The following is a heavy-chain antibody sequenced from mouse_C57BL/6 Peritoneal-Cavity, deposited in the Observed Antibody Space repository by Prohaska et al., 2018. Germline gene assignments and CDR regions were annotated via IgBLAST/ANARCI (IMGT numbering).Heavy chain of an antibody. CDR1: GIDFSRYW. CDR2: INPDNSTK. CDR3: ARLLGDY. J-gene: IGHJ4*01. Sequence: EVKLLQSGGGLVPPGGTLRLSCAASGIDFSRYWISLGRRSPGKGLEWIGEINPDNSTKNYAPSLKDKIIISRDNAKNTLYLQMSKVRSEDTALYYCARLLGDYWGQGTSVTVSS. V-gene: IGHV4-1*01.